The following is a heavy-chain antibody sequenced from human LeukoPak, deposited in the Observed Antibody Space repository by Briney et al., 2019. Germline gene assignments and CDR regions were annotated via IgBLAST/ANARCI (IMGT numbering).Heavy chain of an antibody. Sequence: PGGSLRLSCAASGFTVSSNYMSWVRQAPGKGLEWVSVIYSGGSTYYADSVKGRFTISRDNSKNTLSLQMSSLRAEDTAVYYCAKDGSGWYSYFDYWGQGTLVTVSS. D-gene: IGHD6-19*01. CDR1: GFTVSSNY. CDR3: AKDGSGWYSYFDY. V-gene: IGHV3-53*01. J-gene: IGHJ4*02. CDR2: IYSGGST.